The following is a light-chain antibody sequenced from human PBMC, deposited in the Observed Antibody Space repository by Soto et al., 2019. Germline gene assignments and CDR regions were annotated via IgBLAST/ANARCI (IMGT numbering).Light chain of an antibody. J-gene: IGLJ1*01. V-gene: IGLV1-44*01. CDR1: SSNIGINT. Sequence: QSVLTQPPSASGTPGQRVTISCSGGSSNIGINTVNWYQQIPGKPPKVVIYNNELLSSGVSDRFSGSKSGISASLAISGLQSEDEADYFCLAWDSSLNGYVFGTGTKVTVL. CDR3: LAWDSSLNGYV. CDR2: NNE.